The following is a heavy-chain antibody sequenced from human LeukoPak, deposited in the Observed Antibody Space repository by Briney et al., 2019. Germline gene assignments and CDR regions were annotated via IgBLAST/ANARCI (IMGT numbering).Heavy chain of an antibody. J-gene: IGHJ4*02. CDR2: ISSNGGST. D-gene: IGHD3-10*01. CDR1: GFTFSRYA. CDR3: VKDGSGSYYTYYFDY. Sequence: GGSLRLSCAASGFTFSRYAMHWVRQAPGKGLEYVSAISSNGGSTYYADSVKGRFTISRDNSKNTLYLQMSSLRTEDTAVYYCVKDGSGSYYTYYFDYWGQGTLVTVSS. V-gene: IGHV3-64D*06.